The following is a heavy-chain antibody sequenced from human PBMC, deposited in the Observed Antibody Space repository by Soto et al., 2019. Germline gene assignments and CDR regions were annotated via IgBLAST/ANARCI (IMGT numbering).Heavy chain of an antibody. J-gene: IGHJ6*02. V-gene: IGHV3-48*03. CDR2: ISSSGSTI. CDR1: GFTFSSYE. D-gene: IGHD3-22*01. CDR3: VRWIYDSSGYYPPPDYYYYGMDV. Sequence: PGGSLRLSCAASGFTFSSYEMNWVRQAPGKGLEWVSYISSSGSTIYYADSVKGRFTISRDNAKNSLYLQMNSLRAEDTAVYYCVRWIYDSSGYYPPPDYYYYGMDVWGQGTTVTVSS.